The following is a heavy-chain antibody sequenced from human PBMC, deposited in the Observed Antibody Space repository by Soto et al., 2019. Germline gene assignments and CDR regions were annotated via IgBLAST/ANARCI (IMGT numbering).Heavy chain of an antibody. Sequence: PGGSLRLSCAASGFTFSSYAMSWVRQAPGKGLEWVSAISGSGGSTYYADSVKGRFTISRDNSKNTLYLQMNSLRAEDTAVYYCAKVRLYSSSWYGGAFDIWGQGTMVTVSS. CDR2: ISGSGGST. J-gene: IGHJ3*02. V-gene: IGHV3-23*01. CDR1: GFTFSSYA. D-gene: IGHD6-13*01. CDR3: AKVRLYSSSWYGGAFDI.